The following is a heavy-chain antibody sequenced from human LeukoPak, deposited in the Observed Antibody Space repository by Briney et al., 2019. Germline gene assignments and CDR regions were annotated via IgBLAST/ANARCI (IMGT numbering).Heavy chain of an antibody. CDR2: IYYSGST. J-gene: IGHJ4*02. Sequence: SETLSLTCTVSGGSISSSSYYWGWIRQPPGKGLEWIGSIYYSGSTYYNPSLKSRVTISVDTSKNQFSLKLSSVTAADTAVYYCARDADDSSFYWGQGTLVTVSS. CDR1: GGSISSSSYY. V-gene: IGHV4-39*07. D-gene: IGHD3-22*01. CDR3: ARDADDSSFY.